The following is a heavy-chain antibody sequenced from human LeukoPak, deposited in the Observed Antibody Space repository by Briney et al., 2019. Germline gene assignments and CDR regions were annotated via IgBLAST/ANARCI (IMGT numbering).Heavy chain of an antibody. J-gene: IGHJ4*02. D-gene: IGHD4-17*01. Sequence: GGSLRLSCAASGFTLSSYAMSWVRQAPGKGLEWVSAISDSGGSTYYADSVKGRFTVSRDNSKNTLYLQMNSLRVEDTAVYYCVKTQTHFGDYRRDYWGQGTLVTVSS. V-gene: IGHV3-23*01. CDR2: ISDSGGST. CDR3: VKTQTHFGDYRRDY. CDR1: GFTLSSYA.